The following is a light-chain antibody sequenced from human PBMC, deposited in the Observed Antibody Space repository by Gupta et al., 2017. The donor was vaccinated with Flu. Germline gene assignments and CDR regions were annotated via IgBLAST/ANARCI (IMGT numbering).Light chain of an antibody. CDR3: QQYGTSPT. CDR2: GAS. V-gene: IGKV3-20*01. CDR1: QSVSIY. Sequence: ETVLTQSPGTLSLSPGERATLSCRASQSVSIYLAWYQQKPGQAPRLLISGASSRATGIPDRFSGSGSGTDFALTISRLEPEDFAVYCCQQYGTSPTFGQGTKLEIK. J-gene: IGKJ2*01.